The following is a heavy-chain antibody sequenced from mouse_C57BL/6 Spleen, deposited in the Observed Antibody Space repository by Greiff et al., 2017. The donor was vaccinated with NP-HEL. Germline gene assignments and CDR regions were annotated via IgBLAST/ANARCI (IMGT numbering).Heavy chain of an antibody. J-gene: IGHJ3*01. Sequence: ELSCKATGYTFTGYWIEWVKQRPGHGLEWIGEILPGSGSTNYNEKFKGKATFTADTSSNTAYMQLSSLTTEDSAIYYCARCYDGTGRGVWFAYWGQGTLVTVSA. CDR1: GYTFTGYW. D-gene: IGHD2-3*01. CDR3: ARCYDGTGRGVWFAY. CDR2: ILPGSGST. V-gene: IGHV1-9*01.